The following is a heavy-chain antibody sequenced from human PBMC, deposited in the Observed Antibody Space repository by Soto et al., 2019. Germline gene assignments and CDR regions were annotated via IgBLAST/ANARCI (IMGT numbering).Heavy chain of an antibody. CDR1: GLTFSTAW. J-gene: IGHJ4*02. Sequence: GGSLKLSFAPSGLTFSTAWRTWFRQAPGKGLEWVGRIKSKTDGGTTDYAAPVKGRFTISRDDSKNALYLQMNSLKTEDTAVYYCTTDYALNWGYPLWGQGTLVTVSS. CDR3: TTDYALNWGYPL. V-gene: IGHV3-15*01. D-gene: IGHD7-27*01. CDR2: IKSKTDGGTT.